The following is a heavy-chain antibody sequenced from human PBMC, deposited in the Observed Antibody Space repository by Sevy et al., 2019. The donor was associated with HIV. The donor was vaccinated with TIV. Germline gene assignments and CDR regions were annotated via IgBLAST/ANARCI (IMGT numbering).Heavy chain of an antibody. Sequence: GGSLRLSCAASGFPFSDYAMSWVRQPPGKGLEWVSGINWNGDNTGYGDSLKGRFTISIDDAKKSLYLEIHSLRVEDTALYYCARSTYYYDTTGYGAFDLWGQGTMVTVSS. CDR2: INWNGDNT. V-gene: IGHV3-20*04. CDR1: GFPFSDYA. D-gene: IGHD3-22*01. CDR3: ARSTYYYDTTGYGAFDL. J-gene: IGHJ3*01.